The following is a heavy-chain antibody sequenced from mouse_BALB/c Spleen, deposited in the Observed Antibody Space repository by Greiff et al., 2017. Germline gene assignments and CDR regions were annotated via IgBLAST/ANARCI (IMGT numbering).Heavy chain of an antibody. Sequence: VKVVESGPQLVRPGASVKISCKASGYSFTSHWMHWVKQRPGQGLEWIGMIDPSDSETRLNQKFKDKATLTVDKSSSTAYMQLSSPTSEDSAVYYCARRDYGNFFAYWGQGTLVTVSA. V-gene: IGHV1S126*01. CDR3: ARRDYGNFFAY. J-gene: IGHJ3*01. CDR2: IDPSDSET. D-gene: IGHD2-1*01. CDR1: GYSFTSHW.